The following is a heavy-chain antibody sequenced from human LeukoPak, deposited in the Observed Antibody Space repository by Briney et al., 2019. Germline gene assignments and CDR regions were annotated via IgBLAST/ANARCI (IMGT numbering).Heavy chain of an antibody. J-gene: IGHJ4*02. CDR2: INPHSGGT. D-gene: IGHD2-15*01. CDR3: ARGYCSGGSCLDY. V-gene: IGHV1-2*02. CDR1: GYTFTGYY. Sequence: ASVTVSCKASGYTFTGYYMHWVRLAPGQGLEWMGWINPHSGGTKYAQKFQDRVTMTRDTSISTAYMEVSRLRSDDTAVYYCARGYCSGGSCLDYWGPGTLVTLSS.